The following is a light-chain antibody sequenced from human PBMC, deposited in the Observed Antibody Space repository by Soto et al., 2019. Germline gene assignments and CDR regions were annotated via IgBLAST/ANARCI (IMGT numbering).Light chain of an antibody. CDR1: QSVSSY. CDR3: QQRSNWPRT. CDR2: DAS. J-gene: IGKJ1*01. Sequence: IVMTQSPATLSVSPGARVTLSCRASQSVSSYLAWYQQKPGQAPRLLIYDASNRATGIPARFSGSGSGTDFTLTISSLEPEDFAVYYCQQRSNWPRTFGQGTKVDIK. V-gene: IGKV3-11*01.